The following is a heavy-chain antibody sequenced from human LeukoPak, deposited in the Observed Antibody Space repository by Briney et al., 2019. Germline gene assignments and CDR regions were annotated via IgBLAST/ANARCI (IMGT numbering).Heavy chain of an antibody. CDR1: GFTFSNYA. V-gene: IGHV3-23*01. J-gene: IGHJ4*02. CDR2: ISGSGDST. D-gene: IGHD5-24*01. Sequence: GGSLRLSCAASGFTFSNYAMRWVRQAPGKGLEWVSGISGSGDSTYYADSVKGRFTISRDNSKNTLYLQMNSLRAEDTAVYYCANERWPTYYFDYWGQGTLVTVSS. CDR3: ANERWPTYYFDY.